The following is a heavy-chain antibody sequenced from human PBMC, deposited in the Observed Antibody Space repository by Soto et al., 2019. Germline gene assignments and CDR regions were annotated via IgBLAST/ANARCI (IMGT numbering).Heavy chain of an antibody. CDR3: ARRERYYGSPGWFDP. CDR1: GGSISSFAYY. CDR2: VYYNENT. V-gene: IGHV4-39*01. Sequence: SETLSLTXSVSGGSISSFAYYWGWIRQPPGKGLEWIGTVYYNENTYYNPSLKSRVTISVDTAKNQFSLNLRSVTAADTAIYFCARRERYYGSPGWFDPWGQGTLVTVSS. D-gene: IGHD3-10*01. J-gene: IGHJ5*02.